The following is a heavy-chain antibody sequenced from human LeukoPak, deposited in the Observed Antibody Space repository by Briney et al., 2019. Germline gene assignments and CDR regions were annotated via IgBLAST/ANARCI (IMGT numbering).Heavy chain of an antibody. CDR3: ARVARCTSCFDVDY. CDR1: GGTFSSYA. CDR2: IIPIFGTA. Sequence: SVKVSCKASGGTFSSYAINWVRQAPGQGLKWMGGIIPIFGTANYAQKFQGRVTITADEYTSTAYMELSSLRSEDTAVYYCARVARCTSCFDVDYWGQGTLVTVSS. D-gene: IGHD2-2*01. V-gene: IGHV1-69*13. J-gene: IGHJ4*02.